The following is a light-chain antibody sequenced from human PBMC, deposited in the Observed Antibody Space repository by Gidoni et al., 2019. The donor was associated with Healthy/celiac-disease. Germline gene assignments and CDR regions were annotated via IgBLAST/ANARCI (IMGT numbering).Light chain of an antibody. V-gene: IGKV3-15*01. CDR1: QSVSSN. CDR2: GAS. J-gene: IGKJ4*01. CDR3: QQYNNWPPLT. Sequence: EIVMTQYPATLSASPGERATLSCRASQSVSSNLAWYQQKPGQAPRLLIYGASTRATGIPARFSGSGSGTEFTLTISSLQSEDFAVYYCQQYNNWPPLTFGGGTKVEIK.